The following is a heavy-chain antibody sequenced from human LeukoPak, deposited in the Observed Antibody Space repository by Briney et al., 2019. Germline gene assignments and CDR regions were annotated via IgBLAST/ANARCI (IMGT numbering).Heavy chain of an antibody. V-gene: IGHV4-31*03. D-gene: IGHD4-23*01. CDR3: ARDGGYGGNFDY. Sequence: PSETLSLTCSVSGGSVSSGGNYWTWLRQRPGKGLQWIGYIYDSGSTYYNPSLKSRGTISADTSKNQFSLRLDSLTAADTAVYYCARDGGYGGNFDYWGRGTLVIVSS. J-gene: IGHJ4*02. CDR2: IYDSGST. CDR1: GGSVSSGGNY.